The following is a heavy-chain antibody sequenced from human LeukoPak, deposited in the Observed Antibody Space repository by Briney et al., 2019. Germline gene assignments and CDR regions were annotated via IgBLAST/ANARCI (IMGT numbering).Heavy chain of an antibody. CDR3: ATVDTAMVHYYFDY. CDR2: ISAYNGNT. V-gene: IGHV1-18*01. D-gene: IGHD5-18*01. CDR1: GYTFTSYG. Sequence: ASVKVSCKASGYTFTSYGISWVRQAPGQGLEWMGWISAYNGNTNYAQKFQGRVTMTEDTSTDTAYMELSSLRSEDTAVYYCATVDTAMVHYYFDYWGQGTLVTVSS. J-gene: IGHJ4*02.